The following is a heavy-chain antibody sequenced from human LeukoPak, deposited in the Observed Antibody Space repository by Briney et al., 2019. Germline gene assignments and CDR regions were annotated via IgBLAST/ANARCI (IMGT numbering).Heavy chain of an antibody. D-gene: IGHD4-17*01. J-gene: IGHJ6*03. V-gene: IGHV4-34*01. CDR3: ASLDYEVGYYYYMDV. CDR2: INHSGST. Sequence: PETLSLTCAVYGGSFSGYYWSWIRQPPGKGLEWIGEINHSGSTNYNPSLKSRVTISVDTSKNQFSLKLSSVTAADTAMYYCASLDYEVGYYYYMDVWGKGTTVTISS. CDR1: GGSFSGYY.